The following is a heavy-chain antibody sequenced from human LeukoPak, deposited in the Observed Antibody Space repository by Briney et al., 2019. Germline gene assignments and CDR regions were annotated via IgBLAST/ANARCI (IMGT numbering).Heavy chain of an antibody. CDR1: GYTFTGYY. CDR3: ARFSGSSNFDY. CDR2: IYPNNGGT. V-gene: IGHV1-2*02. Sequence: VASVKVSCKASGYTFTGYYMHWVRQAPGQGLEWMGWIYPNNGGTNYAQNFQGRVTMTRDTSMSTAYMELSSLRSDDTAVYYCARFSGSSNFDYWGQGTLVTVSS. D-gene: IGHD1-26*01. J-gene: IGHJ4*02.